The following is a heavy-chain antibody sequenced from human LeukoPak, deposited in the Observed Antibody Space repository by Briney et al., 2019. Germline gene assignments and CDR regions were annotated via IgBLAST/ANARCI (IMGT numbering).Heavy chain of an antibody. V-gene: IGHV4-59*11. J-gene: IGHJ3*02. CDR3: ARDPTTVTKGFDI. Sequence: SETLSLTCTVSGGSISSHYWTWIRQAPGKGLEWIGYISYSGSTNYNPSLKSRVTLSVDTSKNQFSLKLRSVTAADTAVYYCARDPTTVTKGFDIWGQGTMVTVSS. CDR1: GGSISSHY. CDR2: ISYSGST. D-gene: IGHD4-17*01.